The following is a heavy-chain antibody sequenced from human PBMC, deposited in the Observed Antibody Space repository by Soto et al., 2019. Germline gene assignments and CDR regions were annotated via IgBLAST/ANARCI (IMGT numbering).Heavy chain of an antibody. CDR3: ARPPGYISDWYYFDL. V-gene: IGHV1-2*02. J-gene: IGHJ4*02. Sequence: ASVKVSCKASGYTFTGYYMHWVRQAPGQGFEWMGRISPKSGVTNYAQKFQGRVTMTWDTSINTAYMELSSLMSEDTAVYYCARPPGYISDWYYFDLGCQGTLVTVSS. D-gene: IGHD6-19*01. CDR2: ISPKSGVT. CDR1: GYTFTGYY.